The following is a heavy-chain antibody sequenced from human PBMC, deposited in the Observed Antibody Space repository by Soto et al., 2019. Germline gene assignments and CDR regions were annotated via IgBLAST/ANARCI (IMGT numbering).Heavy chain of an antibody. D-gene: IGHD6-19*01. CDR1: GFTFSSYW. V-gene: IGHV3-7*01. J-gene: IGHJ6*02. CDR2: IKQDGSDK. CDR3: ARVFPGSGWPYHYYGMDV. Sequence: EEQLVESGGGLVQPGGSLRLSCAASGFTFSSYWMSWVRQAPGKGLEWVANIKQDGSDKYYVDSVKGRFTISGDNAKNSLYLQMNSLRVEDTAVYYCARVFPGSGWPYHYYGMDVWGQGTTVTVSS.